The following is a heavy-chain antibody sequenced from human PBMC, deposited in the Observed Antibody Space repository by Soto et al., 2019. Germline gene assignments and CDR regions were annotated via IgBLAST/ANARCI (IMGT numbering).Heavy chain of an antibody. CDR3: AKGGHYYDSSGYYYFDY. Sequence: PGGSLRLSCAASGFPFSSYGMHWVRQAPGKGLDWVAVIWYDGSNKDYADSVKGRFTISRDNSKNTLYLQMNGLRAEDTAVYYCAKGGHYYDSSGYYYFDYWGQGTLVTV. J-gene: IGHJ4*02. CDR2: IWYDGSNK. D-gene: IGHD3-22*01. CDR1: GFPFSSYG. V-gene: IGHV3-33*06.